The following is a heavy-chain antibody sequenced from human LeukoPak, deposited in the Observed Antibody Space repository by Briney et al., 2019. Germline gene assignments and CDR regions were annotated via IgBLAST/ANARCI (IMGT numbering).Heavy chain of an antibody. Sequence: PGGSLRLSCAASGFTFSSYEMNWVRQAPGKGLEWVSYISSSGSTIYYADSVKGRFTISRDNAKNSLYLQMNSLRDEDTAVYYCARVRKGSDAFDIWGQGTMVTVSS. J-gene: IGHJ3*02. CDR1: GFTFSSYE. CDR3: ARVRKGSDAFDI. CDR2: ISSSGSTI. V-gene: IGHV3-48*03.